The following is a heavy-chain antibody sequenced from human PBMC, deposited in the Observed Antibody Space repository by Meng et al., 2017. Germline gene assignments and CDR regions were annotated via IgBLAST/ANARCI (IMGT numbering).Heavy chain of an antibody. V-gene: IGHV1-18*01. J-gene: IGHJ4*02. CDR2: ISAYNGNT. CDR3: AIYDILTGYHRDY. Sequence: QVQLVQSGSELKTPRASVKVSFNASGYTFTSYGISWVRQAPGQGLEWMGWISAYNGNTNYAQKLQGRVTMTTDTSTSTAYMELRSLRSDDTAVYYCAIYDILTGYHRDYWGQGTLVTVSS. D-gene: IGHD3-9*01. CDR1: GYTFTSYG.